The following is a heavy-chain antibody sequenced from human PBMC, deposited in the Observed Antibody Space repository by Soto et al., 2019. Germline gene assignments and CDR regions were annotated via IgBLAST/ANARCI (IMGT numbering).Heavy chain of an antibody. J-gene: IGHJ4*02. D-gene: IGHD3-16*01. CDR2: IYYSGST. V-gene: IGHV4-30-4*01. CDR1: GGSISSGDYY. Sequence: SETLSLTCTVSGGSISSGDYYWSWIRQPPGKGLAWIGYIYYSGSTYYNPSLKSRVTISVDTSKNQFSLKLSSVTAADTAVYYCATGGSSRGDYSGYWGQGTLVTVSS. CDR3: ATGGSSRGDYSGY.